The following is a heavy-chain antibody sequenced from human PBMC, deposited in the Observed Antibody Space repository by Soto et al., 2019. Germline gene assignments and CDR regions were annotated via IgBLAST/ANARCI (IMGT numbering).Heavy chain of an antibody. V-gene: IGHV3-48*01. CDR3: ARVYYDSSVFPADFDY. CDR2: ISSSSSTI. D-gene: IGHD3-22*01. Sequence: GGSLRLSCAASGITFSSYSMNWVRQAPGKGLEWVSYISSSSSTIYYADTVKGRFTISRDNAKNSLYLQMNSLRAEDTAEYNSARVYYDSSVFPADFDYGGQGTLVTVSS. J-gene: IGHJ4*02. CDR1: GITFSSYS.